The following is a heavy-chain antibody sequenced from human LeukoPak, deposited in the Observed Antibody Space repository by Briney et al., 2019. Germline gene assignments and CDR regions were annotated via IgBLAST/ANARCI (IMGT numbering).Heavy chain of an antibody. CDR2: IHSGGNT. CDR1: GFTFSSSY. Sequence: GGSLRLSCAASGFTFSSSYMSWVRQAPGKGLEWVSVIHSGGNTYYADSVKGRFTISRDNSKNTLYLQMNSLRAEDTAVYYCTRDLNSGGSCWGQGTLVTVSS. D-gene: IGHD2-15*01. V-gene: IGHV3-53*01. CDR3: TRDLNSGGSC. J-gene: IGHJ4*02.